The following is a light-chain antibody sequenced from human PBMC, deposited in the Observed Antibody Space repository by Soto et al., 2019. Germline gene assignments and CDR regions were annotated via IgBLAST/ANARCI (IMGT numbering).Light chain of an antibody. J-gene: IGLJ1*01. V-gene: IGLV2-11*01. CDR1: SSDVGGYNY. Sequence: QSALTQPRSVSGSPGQSVTISCSGSSSDVGGYNYVSWYQEQPGKAPKLLIYDVTIRTSGVSDRFSGSKSGNPASLTISDLQAEDDGDYYCCSYAGTYTFFVFGTGTKVTVL. CDR2: DVT. CDR3: CSYAGTYTFFV.